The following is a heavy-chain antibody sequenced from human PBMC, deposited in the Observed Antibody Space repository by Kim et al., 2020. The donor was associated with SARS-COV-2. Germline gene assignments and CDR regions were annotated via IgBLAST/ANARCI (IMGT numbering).Heavy chain of an antibody. J-gene: IGHJ6*02. CDR1: GFTFSSYG. D-gene: IGHD7-27*01. Sequence: GGSLRLSCVASGFTFSSYGMHWVRQAPGKGLEWVAVIWYDGSNKYYADSVKGRFTISRDNSKNTLYLQMNSLRAEDTAVYYCASNLGPGGYYYYGMDVWGQGTTVTVSS. CDR2: IWYDGSNK. CDR3: ASNLGPGGYYYYGMDV. V-gene: IGHV3-33*08.